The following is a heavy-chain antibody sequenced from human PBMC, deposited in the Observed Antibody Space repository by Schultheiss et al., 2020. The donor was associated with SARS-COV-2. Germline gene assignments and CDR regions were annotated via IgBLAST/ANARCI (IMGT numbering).Heavy chain of an antibody. Sequence: GGSLRLSCAASGFTFSSYEMNWVRQAPGKGLEWVAVISYDGSNKYYADSVKGRFTISRDNSKNTLYLQMNSLRAEDTAVYYCVRGGLSVFDYWGQGTLVTVSS. V-gene: IGHV3-30*03. CDR3: VRGGLSVFDY. CDR2: ISYDGSNK. CDR1: GFTFSSYE. D-gene: IGHD3-16*02. J-gene: IGHJ4*02.